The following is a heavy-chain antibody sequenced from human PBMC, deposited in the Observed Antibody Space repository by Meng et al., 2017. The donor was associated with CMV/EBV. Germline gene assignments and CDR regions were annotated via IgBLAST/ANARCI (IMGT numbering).Heavy chain of an antibody. V-gene: IGHV3-21*01. J-gene: IGHJ6*02. CDR2: ISSSSSYI. D-gene: IGHD3-3*01. Sequence: GESLKISCAASGFTFSSYSMNWVRQAPGKGLGWVSSISSSSSYIYYADSVKGRFTISRDNAKNSLYLQMNSLRAEDTAVYYCAVSGGRRYYDFWSGSYGMDVWGQGTTVTVSS. CDR3: AVSGGRRYYDFWSGSYGMDV. CDR1: GFTFSSYS.